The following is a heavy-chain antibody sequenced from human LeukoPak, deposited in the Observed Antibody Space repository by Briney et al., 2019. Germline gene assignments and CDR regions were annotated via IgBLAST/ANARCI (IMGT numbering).Heavy chain of an antibody. D-gene: IGHD1-26*01. CDR1: RFTFSNYW. CDR2: INSDGSST. J-gene: IGHJ5*02. CDR3: ARDPLPGTYYLLNPKGPKENWFDP. Sequence: GGSLRLSCAASRFTFSNYWMHWVRQAPGKGLVWVSCINSDGSSTIYADSVKGRFTISRDNAKNTLYLQMNSLRAEDTAVYYCARDPLPGTYYLLNPKGPKENWFDPWGQGTLVTVSS. V-gene: IGHV3-74*01.